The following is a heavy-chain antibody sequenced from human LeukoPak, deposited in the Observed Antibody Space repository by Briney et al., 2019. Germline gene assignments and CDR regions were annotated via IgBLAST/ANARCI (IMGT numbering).Heavy chain of an antibody. CDR3: ARHYGP. CDR2: IYDSGST. CDR1: GFAFSNGW. V-gene: IGHV4-38-2*01. D-gene: IGHD3-16*01. J-gene: IGHJ5*02. Sequence: NPGGSLGLSCAASGFAFSNGWMNWIRQPPGKGLEWIGSIYDSGSTYYNPSLKSRVTISVDTSKNQFSLKLNSVTAADTAVYYCARHYGPWGQGTLVTVSS.